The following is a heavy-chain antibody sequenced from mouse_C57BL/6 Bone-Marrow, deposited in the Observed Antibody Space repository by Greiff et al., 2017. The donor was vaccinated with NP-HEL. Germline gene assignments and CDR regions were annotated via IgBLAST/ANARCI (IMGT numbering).Heavy chain of an antibody. V-gene: IGHV1-50*01. Sequence: VQLQQPGAELVKPGASVKLSCTASGYTVPPYPPPPSPPPPRPFLSFLCHMYPPARYTHYNQNFNGNATLTVDTSSSTAYMQLSSLTSEDSAVYYCARWGGEPHTAYWGQGTLVTVSA. J-gene: IGHJ3*01. CDR2: MYPPARYT. D-gene: IGHD3-1*01. CDR3: ARWGGEPHTAY. CDR1: GYTVPPYP.